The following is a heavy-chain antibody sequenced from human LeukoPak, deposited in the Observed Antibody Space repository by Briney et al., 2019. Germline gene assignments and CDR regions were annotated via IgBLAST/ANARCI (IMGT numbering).Heavy chain of an antibody. Sequence: ASVKVSCKSSGYTFTTYGITWVRQAPGQGLEWMGWISTDNGDTSYAQKLQGRVTMTTDTSTSTAYMELRSLRSDDTAVYYCARELWFGELYDAFDIWGQGTMVTVSS. CDR3: ARELWFGELYDAFDI. CDR1: GYTFTTYG. D-gene: IGHD3-10*01. CDR2: ISTDNGDT. V-gene: IGHV1-18*01. J-gene: IGHJ3*02.